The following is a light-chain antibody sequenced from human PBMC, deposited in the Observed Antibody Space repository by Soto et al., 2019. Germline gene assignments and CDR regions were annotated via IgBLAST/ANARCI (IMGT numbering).Light chain of an antibody. Sequence: EIVLTQAPGTLSLSPGERATLSCRASQSVSSSYLAWYQQKPGQAPRLLIYGASSRATGIPDRFSGSGSGADFALTISKLELKDFKXYYCQQYGSSPITFGQGTRPEIK. V-gene: IGKV3-20*01. CDR2: GAS. J-gene: IGKJ5*01. CDR3: QQYGSSPIT. CDR1: QSVSSSY.